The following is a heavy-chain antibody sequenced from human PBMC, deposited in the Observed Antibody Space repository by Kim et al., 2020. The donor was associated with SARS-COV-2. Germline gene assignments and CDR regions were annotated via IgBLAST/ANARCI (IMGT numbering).Heavy chain of an antibody. J-gene: IGHJ3*02. CDR3: ATEGYYDSLGAFDI. Sequence: AQTCQGRVTMTEDTSTDTAYMELSSLRSEDTAVYYCATEGYYDSLGAFDIWGQGTMVTVSS. V-gene: IGHV1-24*01. D-gene: IGHD3-3*01.